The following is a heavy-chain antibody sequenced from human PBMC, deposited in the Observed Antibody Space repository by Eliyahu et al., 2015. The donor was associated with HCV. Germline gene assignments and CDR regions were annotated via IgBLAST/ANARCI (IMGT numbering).Heavy chain of an antibody. CDR2: ISSSSSYT. CDR3: ARGGPDYDILTGPLDY. D-gene: IGHD3-9*01. J-gene: IGHJ4*02. CDR1: GFXFXDYY. Sequence: QVQLVESGGGLVKPGGSLXLSCAASGFXFXDYYMXWIRQAPGEGLEWVSYISSSSSYTNYADSVKGRFTISRDNAKNSLYLQMNSLRAEDTAVYYCARGGPDYDILTGPLDYWGQGTLVTVSS. V-gene: IGHV3-11*06.